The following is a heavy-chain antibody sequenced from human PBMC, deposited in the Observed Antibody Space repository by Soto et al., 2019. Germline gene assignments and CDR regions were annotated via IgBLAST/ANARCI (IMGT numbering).Heavy chain of an antibody. J-gene: IGHJ4*02. Sequence: ASVKVSCKASGYTFTTYYMHWVRQAPGQGLEWMGIMNPSGGSTTYAQKFQGRVIMTRDTSTSTAYMELSSLRSEDTAVYYCARSDAGYCSGGSCHGFGPALDYWGQGTLVTVSS. CDR3: ARSDAGYCSGGSCHGFGPALDY. CDR2: MNPSGGST. V-gene: IGHV1-46*01. CDR1: GYTFTTYY. D-gene: IGHD2-15*01.